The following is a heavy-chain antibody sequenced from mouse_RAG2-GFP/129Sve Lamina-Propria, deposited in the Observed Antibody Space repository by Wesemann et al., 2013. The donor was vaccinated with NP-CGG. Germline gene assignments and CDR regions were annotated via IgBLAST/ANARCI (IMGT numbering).Heavy chain of an antibody. CDR3: TYSNYDLSYAMDY. V-gene: IGHV1S16*01. D-gene: IGHD2-5*01. Sequence: QVQLQQPGAELVKPGASVKLSCKASGYTFTSYWMHWVKQRPGQGLEWIGEINPSNGGTNYNEKFKSKATLTVDKSSSTAYMQLSSLTSEDSAVYYCTYSNYDLSYAMDYWGQGTSVTVSS. J-gene: IGHJ4*01. CDR1: GYTFTSYW. CDR2: INPSNGGT.